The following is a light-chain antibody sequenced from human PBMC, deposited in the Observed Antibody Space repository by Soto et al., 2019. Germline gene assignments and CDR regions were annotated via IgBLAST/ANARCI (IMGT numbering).Light chain of an antibody. V-gene: IGLV1-40*01. Sequence: QAVLTQPPSVSGAPGQRVTISCTGSSSNIGAGYPVHWYQQLPGTAPKLLIYRNTNRPFGVPDRFSGSKSGTSASLAITGLQADDEADYYCQSYDSSLTGYVFGTGTQLTV. CDR3: QSYDSSLTGYV. J-gene: IGLJ1*01. CDR1: SSNIGAGYP. CDR2: RNT.